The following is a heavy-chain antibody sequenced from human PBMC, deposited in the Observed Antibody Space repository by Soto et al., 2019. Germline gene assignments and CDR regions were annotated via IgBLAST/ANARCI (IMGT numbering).Heavy chain of an antibody. CDR2: IIPIFGTA. CDR1: GGTFSSYA. J-gene: IGHJ4*02. V-gene: IGHV1-69*05. D-gene: IGHD3-3*01. CDR3: ARWGIMFLGVVIAHPQHAY. Sequence: GASVKVSCKASGGTFSSYAISWVRQAPGQGLEWMGGIIPIFGTANYAQKFQGRVTMTRDTSTSTVYMELSSLRSEDTAVYYCARWGIMFLGVVIAHPQHAYWAQVTLV.